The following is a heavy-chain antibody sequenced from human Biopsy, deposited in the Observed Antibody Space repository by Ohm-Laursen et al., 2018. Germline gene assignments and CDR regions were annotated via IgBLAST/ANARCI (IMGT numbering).Heavy chain of an antibody. Sequence: GTLSLTCTVSGGSFTGHYWTWIRQPPGKGLEWIGHISHTGYTSYKSSLKSRVTISLDTSRKHFSLRLTSLAVADTAVYYCARGSNDFGGLYFPRWGQGTLLTVSS. D-gene: IGHD4-23*01. CDR3: ARGSNDFGGLYFPR. J-gene: IGHJ4*02. V-gene: IGHV4-59*11. CDR1: GGSFTGHY. CDR2: ISHTGYT.